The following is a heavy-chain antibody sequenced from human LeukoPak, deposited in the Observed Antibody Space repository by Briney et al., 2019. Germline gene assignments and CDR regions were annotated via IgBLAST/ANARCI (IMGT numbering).Heavy chain of an antibody. J-gene: IGHJ4*02. CDR2: IYHSGST. CDR1: GGSISSSNW. Sequence: PSGTLSLTCAVSGGSISSSNWWSWVRQPPGKGLEWIGEIYHSGSTNYNPSLKSRVTISVDKSKNQFSLKLSSVTAADTAVYYCARALSLTVTTFYFDYWGQGTLVTVSS. V-gene: IGHV4-4*02. D-gene: IGHD4-17*01. CDR3: ARALSLTVTTFYFDY.